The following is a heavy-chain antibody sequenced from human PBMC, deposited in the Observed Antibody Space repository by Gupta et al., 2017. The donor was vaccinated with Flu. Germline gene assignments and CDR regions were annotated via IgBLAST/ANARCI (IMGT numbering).Heavy chain of an antibody. CDR2: IWYDGSNK. V-gene: IGHV3-33*01. CDR3: ARDRYCSSTSCYTGFDY. J-gene: IGHJ4*02. D-gene: IGHD2-2*02. Sequence: QVQLVESGGGVVQPGRSLRLSCAASGFTFSSYGMHWVRQAPGKGLEWVAVIWYDGSNKYYADSVKGRFTISRDNSKNTLYLQMNSLRAEDTAVYYCARDRYCSSTSCYTGFDYWGQGTLVTVSS. CDR1: GFTFSSYG.